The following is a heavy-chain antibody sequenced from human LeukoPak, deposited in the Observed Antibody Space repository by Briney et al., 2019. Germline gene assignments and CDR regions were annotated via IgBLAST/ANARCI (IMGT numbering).Heavy chain of an antibody. J-gene: IGHJ4*02. CDR1: GFSVRTNF. CDR2: IYTGGGA. Sequence: GGSLRLSCAVSGFSVRTNFMSWVRQAPGKGLEWVSVIYTGGGADHADSVKGRFTISRDNSKNTLSLQMNSLRADDTAIYYCTRSGYRHPYHFESWGQGTLVIVSS. D-gene: IGHD3-22*01. V-gene: IGHV3-53*01. CDR3: TRSGYRHPYHFES.